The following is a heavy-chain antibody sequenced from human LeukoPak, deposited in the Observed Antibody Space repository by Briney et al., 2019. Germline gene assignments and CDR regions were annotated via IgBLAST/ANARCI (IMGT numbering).Heavy chain of an antibody. CDR1: GFTFSSYW. CDR3: ARGGGYYDSSGYYDY. CDR2: INSDGSST. V-gene: IGHV3-74*01. Sequence: PGGSLRLSCAASGFTFSSYWMHWVRQAPGKGLVWVSRINSDGSSTSYADSVKGRFTISRGNAKNTLYLQMNSLRAEDTAVYYCARGGGYYDSSGYYDYWGQGTLVTVSS. D-gene: IGHD3-22*01. J-gene: IGHJ4*02.